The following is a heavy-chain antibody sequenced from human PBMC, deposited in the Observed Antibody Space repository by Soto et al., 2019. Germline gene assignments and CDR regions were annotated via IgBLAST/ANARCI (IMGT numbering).Heavy chain of an antibody. V-gene: IGHV4-34*01. CDR3: ARDRLMATAGTARHYFGLDV. J-gene: IGHJ6*02. CDR2: IHDSGST. CDR1: GESFSGYY. D-gene: IGHD5-18*01. Sequence: SETLSLTCAVYGESFSGYYWSWIRQPPGKGLEWIGEIHDSGSTNYNPSLKSRLIISVDTSKNQFSLNLSSVTAADTAVYYCARDRLMATAGTARHYFGLDVWGQGTTVTVSS.